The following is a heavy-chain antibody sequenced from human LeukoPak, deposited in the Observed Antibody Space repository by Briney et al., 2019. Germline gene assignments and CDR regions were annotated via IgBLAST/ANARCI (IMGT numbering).Heavy chain of an antibody. D-gene: IGHD3-10*01. J-gene: IGHJ4*02. CDR2: ISGNGGST. V-gene: IGHV3-64D*06. CDR3: VKVFATARWFGELLTDY. Sequence: GGSLRLSCSASGFTFSSYAMHWVRQAPGKGLEYVSAISGNGGSTYYADSVKGRFTISRDNSKNTLYLQMSSLRAEDTAVYYCVKVFATARWFGELLTDYWGQGTLVTVSS. CDR1: GFTFSSYA.